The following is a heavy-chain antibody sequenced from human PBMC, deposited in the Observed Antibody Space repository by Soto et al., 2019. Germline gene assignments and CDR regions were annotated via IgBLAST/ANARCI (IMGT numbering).Heavy chain of an antibody. CDR2: ISGSGENT. J-gene: IGHJ4*02. D-gene: IGHD3-10*01. CDR1: GFTFNNYA. V-gene: IGHV3-23*01. Sequence: EVQLLESGGGLVQPGGSRRISCTASGFTFNNYAMAWVRHAPGKGLECVSGISGSGENTNYADSVKGRFTISRDNSKNTLYLQMKRLRAADTALYDFAIDYGVRGIMTNLFDSWGQGTLVTVSS. CDR3: AIDYGVRGIMTNLFDS.